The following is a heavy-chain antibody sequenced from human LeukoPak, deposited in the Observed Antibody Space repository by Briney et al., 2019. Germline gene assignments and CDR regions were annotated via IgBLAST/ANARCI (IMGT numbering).Heavy chain of an antibody. D-gene: IGHD3-22*01. CDR3: AKYDSGYGNLDY. Sequence: GGSLRLSCAASGFTFSSCGMHWVRQAPGKGLEWVAVISYDGSNKYYADSAKGRFTISRDNSKNTVYLQMNSLRAEDTAVYYCAKYDSGYGNLDYWGQGTLVTVSS. CDR2: ISYDGSNK. CDR1: GFTFSSCG. J-gene: IGHJ4*02. V-gene: IGHV3-30*18.